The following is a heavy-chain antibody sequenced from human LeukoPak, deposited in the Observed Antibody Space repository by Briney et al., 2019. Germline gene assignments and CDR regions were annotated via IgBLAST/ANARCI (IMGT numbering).Heavy chain of an antibody. CDR2: ISGSGDST. CDR1: GFNLRSYG. CDR3: TRGWIQLWNDAFDI. J-gene: IGHJ3*02. V-gene: IGHV3-23*01. D-gene: IGHD5-18*01. Sequence: GFLRLFCAGSGFNLRSYGMGRVRQGPGEGLGWGSVISGSGDSTYYADSVKGRFTISRHNSKNTLHLQMNSLRADDTAVYYCTRGWIQLWNDAFDIWGQGTMVTVSS.